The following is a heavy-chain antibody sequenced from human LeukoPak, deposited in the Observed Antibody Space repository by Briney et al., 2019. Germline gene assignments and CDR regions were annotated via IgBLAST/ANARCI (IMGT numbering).Heavy chain of an antibody. V-gene: IGHV1-18*01. CDR2: ISAYNGNT. D-gene: IGHD2-15*01. Sequence: GASVKVSCKASGYTFTSYGISCVRQAPGQGLEWMGWISAYNGNTNYAQKLQGRVTMTTDTSTSTAYMELRSLRSDDTAVYYCARRIAYCSGGSCYSAPYYHYYMDVWGKGTTVTVSS. CDR1: GYTFTSYG. J-gene: IGHJ6*03. CDR3: ARRIAYCSGGSCYSAPYYHYYMDV.